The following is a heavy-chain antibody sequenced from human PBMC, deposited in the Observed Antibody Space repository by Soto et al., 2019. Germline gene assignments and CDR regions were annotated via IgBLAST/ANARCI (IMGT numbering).Heavy chain of an antibody. Sequence: GESLKISCEASGFTFSGFDMHWVRQPTGKGLEWVSSIGTAGDTYYAVSVKGRFTISRDNTKNSLSLQMNSLRAGDMAVYFCAKSQDIGTHFFDYWGQGTQVTVSS. CDR3: AKSQDIGTHFFDY. D-gene: IGHD6-13*01. CDR1: GFTFSGFD. V-gene: IGHV3-13*01. CDR2: IGTAGDT. J-gene: IGHJ4*02.